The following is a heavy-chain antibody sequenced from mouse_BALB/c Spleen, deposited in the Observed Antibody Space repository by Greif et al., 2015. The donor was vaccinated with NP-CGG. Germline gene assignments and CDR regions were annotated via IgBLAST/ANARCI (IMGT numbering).Heavy chain of an antibody. CDR2: IYPGDGDT. J-gene: IGHJ3*01. V-gene: IGHV1-80*01. Sequence: VQLQQSGAELVRPGSSVKISCKASGYAFSSYWMNWVKQRPGQGLEWIGQIYPGDGDTNYNGKFKGKATLTADKSSSNAYMQLSGLASEDSAVYFCARGDITVGFAYWAQGTGHCLC. CDR3: ARGDITVGFAY. D-gene: IGHD1-1*01. CDR1: GYAFSSYW.